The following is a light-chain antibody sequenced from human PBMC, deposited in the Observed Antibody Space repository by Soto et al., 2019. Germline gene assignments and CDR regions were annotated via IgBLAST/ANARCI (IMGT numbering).Light chain of an antibody. V-gene: IGKV3-20*01. J-gene: IGKJ4*01. CDR2: GAS. CDR3: QQYGSSPLT. CDR1: QSVSNSY. Sequence: EIVLTQSPGTLSLSPGERATLSCRASQSVSNSYLAWYQQKPGQAPRLLICGASSRATGIPDRFSGSGSGTDFTLTISRLEPEDFAVYYCQQYGSSPLTFGGGTKVEIK.